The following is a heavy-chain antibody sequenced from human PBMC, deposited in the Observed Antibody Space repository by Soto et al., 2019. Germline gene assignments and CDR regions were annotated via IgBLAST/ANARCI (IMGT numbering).Heavy chain of an antibody. CDR1: GAALNSGNYY. Sequence: PSKPLSLTCSVSGAALNSGNYYWSWIRQVPGKGLEWIGHIYVTGAVDYNPSLRDRITISQDTSERQFSLNLRLVTAADTAVYYCARLRIATNNYKWFDPWGQGTLVTVSS. J-gene: IGHJ5*02. CDR3: ARLRIATNNYKWFDP. CDR2: IYVTGAV. V-gene: IGHV4-31*03. D-gene: IGHD2-21*01.